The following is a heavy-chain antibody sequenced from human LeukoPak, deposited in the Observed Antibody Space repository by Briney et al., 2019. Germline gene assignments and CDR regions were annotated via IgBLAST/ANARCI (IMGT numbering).Heavy chain of an antibody. J-gene: IGHJ6*02. D-gene: IGHD6-13*01. Sequence: ASVKVSCKASGYTFTSYYMHWVRQAPGQGLEWMGIINPSGGSTSYAQKFQGRVTMTRDTSTSTVYMELSSLRSEDTAVYYCARDLAAAGPHTCYYGMDVWGQGTTVTVSS. V-gene: IGHV1-46*01. CDR3: ARDLAAAGPHTCYYGMDV. CDR2: INPSGGST. CDR1: GYTFTSYY.